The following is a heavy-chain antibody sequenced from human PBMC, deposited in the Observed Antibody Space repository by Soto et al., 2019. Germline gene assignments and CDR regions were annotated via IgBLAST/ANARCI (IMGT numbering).Heavy chain of an antibody. CDR2: IVVGSGNT. Sequence: GTSAEVSRTASGLTFTISVVQWVRQDRGRRLEWIGWIVVGSGNTNYAQKFQERVTITRDMSTSTAYMELSSLRSEDTAVYYCAADQVFWSGWNYYGMDVWGQGTTVTVSS. D-gene: IGHD3-3*01. V-gene: IGHV1-58*01. J-gene: IGHJ6*02. CDR3: AADQVFWSGWNYYGMDV. CDR1: GLTFTISV.